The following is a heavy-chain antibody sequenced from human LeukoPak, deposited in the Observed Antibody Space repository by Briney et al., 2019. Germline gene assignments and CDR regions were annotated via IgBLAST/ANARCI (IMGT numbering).Heavy chain of an antibody. CDR3: LREDSDAYGPGAFDI. Sequence: QPGGSLRLSCADSGFTLNSYQIHWVRQAAGKGLEWVAYINSGGSNKYYVDSVKGRFTISGDNAKNSLYLQMNSLRADDTAVYFCLREDSDAYGPGAFDIWGQGTVVTVSS. V-gene: IGHV3-48*03. CDR1: GFTLNSYQ. D-gene: IGHD3-16*01. J-gene: IGHJ3*02. CDR2: INSGGSNK.